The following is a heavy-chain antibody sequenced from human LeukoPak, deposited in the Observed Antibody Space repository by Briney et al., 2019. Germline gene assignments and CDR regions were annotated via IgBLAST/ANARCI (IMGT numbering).Heavy chain of an antibody. V-gene: IGHV1-8*01. CDR3: VTAPRVGATEGPFDY. D-gene: IGHD1-26*01. J-gene: IGHJ4*02. CDR1: GYTFTSYD. CDR2: MNANSGNT. Sequence: ASVKVSCKASGYTFTSYDINWVRQATGQGLEWMGWMNANSGNTGYAQKFQGRVTMTRNTSISTAYMELSSLRSEDTAVYYCVTAPRVGATEGPFDYWGQGTLVTVSS.